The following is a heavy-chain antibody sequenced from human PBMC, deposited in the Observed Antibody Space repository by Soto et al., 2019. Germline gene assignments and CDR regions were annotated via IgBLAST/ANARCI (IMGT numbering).Heavy chain of an antibody. Sequence: PSQPLSLTCVISGYSVTSNSPAWKWISQSPSRGLVWLGRTYYRSKWYNDYAVSVKSRITINSDTSKNQFPLQLNSVIPEDTAVYYCATSASPRSCPSPFDPWGQGTLVTV. CDR3: ATSASPRSCPSPFDP. V-gene: IGHV6-1*01. CDR1: GYSVTSNSPA. J-gene: IGHJ5*02. CDR2: TYYRSKWYN.